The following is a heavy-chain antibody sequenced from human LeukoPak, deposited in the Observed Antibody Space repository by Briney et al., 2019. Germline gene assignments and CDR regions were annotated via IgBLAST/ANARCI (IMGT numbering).Heavy chain of an antibody. CDR3: GRHSGNYLIYFDY. V-gene: IGHV4-59*08. D-gene: IGHD3-22*01. Sequence: SETLSLTCTVSGGSISSHYWNWIRKPPGKGLEWIGYIHYSGSTKYNPSLKSRVTISVDTSKNQFSLKLSSVTAADTAVYYCGRHSGNYLIYFDYWGQGTLVTVSS. CDR1: GGSISSHY. J-gene: IGHJ4*02. CDR2: IHYSGST.